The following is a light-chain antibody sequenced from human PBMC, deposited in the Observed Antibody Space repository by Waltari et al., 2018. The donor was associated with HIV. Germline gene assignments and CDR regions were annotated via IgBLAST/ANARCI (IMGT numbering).Light chain of an antibody. CDR3: HSRDSSGNLWV. CDR1: TINSYS. Sequence: SSELTQDPAVSVALGQTVRITFQGDTINSYSASRYQQKPGQAPVLVMYDKANRPSGIPDRFSGSSSGNTVSLTITGAQAEDEADYYCHSRDSSGNLWVFGGGTMVTVL. CDR2: DKA. J-gene: IGLJ3*02. V-gene: IGLV3-19*01.